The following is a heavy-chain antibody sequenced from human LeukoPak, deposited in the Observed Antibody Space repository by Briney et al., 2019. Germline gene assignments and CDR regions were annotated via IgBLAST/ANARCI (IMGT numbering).Heavy chain of an antibody. CDR2: IYPGDSDT. CDR1: GYTFTDYW. D-gene: IGHD6-19*01. J-gene: IGHJ4*02. CDR3: ARGGSSGWTDYYFDY. Sequence: GESLKISCKGSGYTFTDYWIGWLRQMPGKGLEWMGIIYPGDSDTRYSPSFQGQVTISADKSISTAYLQWSSLKASDTAMYYCARGGSSGWTDYYFDYWGQGTLVTVSS. V-gene: IGHV5-51*01.